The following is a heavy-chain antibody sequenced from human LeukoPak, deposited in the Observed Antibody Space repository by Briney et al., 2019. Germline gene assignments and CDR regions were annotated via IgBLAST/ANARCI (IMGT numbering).Heavy chain of an antibody. CDR3: ARGLNWNDRWFDS. D-gene: IGHD1-20*01. J-gene: IGHJ5*01. CDR1: GGSISSYY. Sequence: ASGTLSLTCSVSGGSISSYYWSWIRQPPGKGLEWIGYIDYSGSTNYNPSLKSRVTISLDTSKNQFSLKLSSVTAADTAVYYCARGLNWNDRWFDSWGQGTLVTVSS. CDR2: IDYSGST. V-gene: IGHV4-59*01.